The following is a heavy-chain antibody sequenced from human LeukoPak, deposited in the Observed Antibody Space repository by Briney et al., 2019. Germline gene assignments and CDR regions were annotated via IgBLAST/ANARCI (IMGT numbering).Heavy chain of an antibody. V-gene: IGHV3-23*01. Sequence: PGGSLRLSCAASGFTFSSYAMSWVRQAPGKGLEWVSAISGSGGNTYYADSVKGRFTISRDNSKSTLYLQMNSLRAEDTAVYYCAKASMVRGGIPPFDYWGQGTLVTVSS. CDR2: ISGSGGNT. CDR1: GFTFSSYA. J-gene: IGHJ4*02. CDR3: AKASMVRGGIPPFDY. D-gene: IGHD3-10*01.